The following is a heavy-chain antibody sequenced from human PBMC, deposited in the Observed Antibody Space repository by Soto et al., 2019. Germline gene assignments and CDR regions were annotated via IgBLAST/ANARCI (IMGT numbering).Heavy chain of an antibody. J-gene: IGHJ4*02. V-gene: IGHV3-23*01. D-gene: IGHD6-6*01. CDR3: AKDGPTVDSSSDY. CDR2: INAIGDNT. CDR1: RFTFSTYA. Sequence: GSLRLSCAASRFTFSTYAMSWVRQAPGKGLEWVSTINAIGDNTYYADSVKGRFTISRDNSKNALYLQMNSLRAEDTAVYYCAKDGPTVDSSSDYWGQGTLVTVSS.